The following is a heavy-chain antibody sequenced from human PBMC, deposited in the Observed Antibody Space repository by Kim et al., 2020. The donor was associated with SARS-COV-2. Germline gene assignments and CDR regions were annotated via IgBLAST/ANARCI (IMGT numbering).Heavy chain of an antibody. CDR2: YAT. CDR3: SRRGPDGF. D-gene: IGHD3-10*01. Sequence: YATTYGATVRGRFTISRDDSKNTAYLQMNSLKTEDTAVYYCSRRGPDGFWGLGTLVSVSS. J-gene: IGHJ4*02. V-gene: IGHV3-73*01.